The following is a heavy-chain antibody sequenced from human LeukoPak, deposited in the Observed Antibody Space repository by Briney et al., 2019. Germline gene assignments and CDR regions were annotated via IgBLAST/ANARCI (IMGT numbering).Heavy chain of an antibody. J-gene: IGHJ6*03. V-gene: IGHV3-74*01. CDR3: AREYWEETHPNHYYYYMDV. CDR1: GFTFSSYW. CDR2: INSDGSST. Sequence: PGGSLRLSCAASGFTFSSYWMHWVRQAPGKGLVWVSRINSDGSSTSYADPVKGRFTISRDNAKNTLYLQMNSLRAEDTAVYYCAREYWEETHPNHYYYYMDVWGKGTTVTVSS. D-gene: IGHD2-8*02.